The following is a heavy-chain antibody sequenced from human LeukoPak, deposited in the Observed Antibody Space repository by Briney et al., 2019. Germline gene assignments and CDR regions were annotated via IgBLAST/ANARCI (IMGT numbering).Heavy chain of an antibody. CDR2: IYYSGHT. Sequence: SQTLSLTCTVSGGSIAGDYCWTWIRQPPGKGLEWIGYIYYSGHTYYNPSLKSRVTVSVDTSKNQFSLRLSSATAADTAVYYCARASRSSSYYHYYGMDVWGQGTTVIVSS. V-gene: IGHV4-30-4*01. J-gene: IGHJ6*02. CDR3: ARASRSSSYYHYYGMDV. CDR1: GGSIAGDYC. D-gene: IGHD6-6*01.